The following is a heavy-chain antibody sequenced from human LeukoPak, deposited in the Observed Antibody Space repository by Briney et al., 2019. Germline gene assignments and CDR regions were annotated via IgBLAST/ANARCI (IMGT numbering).Heavy chain of an antibody. V-gene: IGHV3-23*01. CDR1: GFTFSSYA. J-gene: IGHJ4*02. CDR3: AKVPSPVGATHYFDY. CDR2: ISGSGGNT. D-gene: IGHD1-26*01. Sequence: PGGSLRLSCAASGFTFSSYAMSWVRQAPGKGLEWVSAISGSGGNTYYADSVKGRFTISGDNSKNTLYLQMNSLRAEDTAVYYCAKVPSPVGATHYFDYWGQGTLVTVSS.